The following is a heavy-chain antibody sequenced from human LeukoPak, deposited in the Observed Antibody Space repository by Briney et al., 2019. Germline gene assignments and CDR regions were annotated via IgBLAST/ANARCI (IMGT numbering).Heavy chain of an antibody. CDR2: INHTGST. CDR3: ARSVKVNYVGLFGEDNNYYYMDV. CDR1: GGSISSSNW. V-gene: IGHV4-4*02. D-gene: IGHD3-10*02. J-gene: IGHJ6*03. Sequence: PSETLSLTCAVSGGSISSSNWWSWVRQPPGKGLEWIGEINHTGSTNYNPSLKSRVIVSVDTSKNQFSLKLTSVTAADTAVYYCARSVKVNYVGLFGEDNNYYYMDVWGKGTPVTVSS.